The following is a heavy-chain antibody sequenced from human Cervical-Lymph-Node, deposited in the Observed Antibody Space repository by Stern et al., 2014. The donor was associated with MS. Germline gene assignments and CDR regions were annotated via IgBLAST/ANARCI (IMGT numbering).Heavy chain of an antibody. V-gene: IGHV4-4*02. CDR1: GDSISSSNW. D-gene: IGHD6-13*01. CDR3: VRALGSSSFRYWFDP. CDR2: IYHAGTT. J-gene: IGHJ5*02. Sequence: QLQLQESGPGLVKPSGTLSLTCAVSGDSISSSNWWSWVRQSPGKGLEWVGDIYHAGTTTYNSTLKSRLTISADNSKNHFSLKLTSVTAADTAVYYCVRALGSSSFRYWFDPWGQGTLVIVSS.